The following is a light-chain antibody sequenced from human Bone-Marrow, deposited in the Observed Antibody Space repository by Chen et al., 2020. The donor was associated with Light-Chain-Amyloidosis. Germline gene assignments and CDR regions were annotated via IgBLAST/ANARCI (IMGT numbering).Light chain of an antibody. V-gene: IGLV2-14*01. CDR1: SSDVGGHDH. CDR2: DVT. CDR3: SSHASGSTRV. Sequence: QSALTQPASVSGSPGQSITISCAGTSSDVGGHDHVSWYQQCPGKAPKLIIYDVTYRPSGVAHRFSGAKSGNTASLTVSGLQAEDEADYYCSSHASGSTRVFGGGTKLTVL. J-gene: IGLJ3*02.